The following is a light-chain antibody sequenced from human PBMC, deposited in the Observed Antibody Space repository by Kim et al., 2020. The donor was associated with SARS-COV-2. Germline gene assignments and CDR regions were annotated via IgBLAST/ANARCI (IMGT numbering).Light chain of an antibody. Sequence: SYELTQPPSVSVSPGQTANITCSGDTLGDKFACWYQLRPGQSPVLVIYQDTKRPSGIPERFSGSNSGHTATLTISGTQAMDEAAYYCQAWDSRPHVVFGGGTQLTVL. CDR3: QAWDSRPHVV. CDR2: QDT. J-gene: IGLJ2*01. V-gene: IGLV3-1*01. CDR1: TLGDKF.